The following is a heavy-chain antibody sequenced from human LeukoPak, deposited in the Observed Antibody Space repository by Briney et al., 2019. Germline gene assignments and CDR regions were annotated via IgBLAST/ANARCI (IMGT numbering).Heavy chain of an antibody. CDR3: ATDRDATWVKRFDY. Sequence: GGSLRLSCAASGFTFKNYWMTWVRQAPGKGLEWVANIDQGGSEKNYVDSVKGRFTISRDNGRNSLYLQMDSLRAEDTAVYYCATDRDATWVKRFDYWGQGTLVTVSS. D-gene: IGHD1-1*01. J-gene: IGHJ4*02. CDR1: GFTFKNYW. V-gene: IGHV3-7*01. CDR2: IDQGGSEK.